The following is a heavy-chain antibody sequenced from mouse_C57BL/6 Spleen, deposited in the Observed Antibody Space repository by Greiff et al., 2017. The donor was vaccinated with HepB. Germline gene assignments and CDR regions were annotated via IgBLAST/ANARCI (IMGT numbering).Heavy chain of an antibody. CDR3: TRGVVGYFDY. J-gene: IGHJ2*01. CDR2: ISSGGDYI. CDR1: GFTFSSYA. Sequence: VQLKESGEGLVKPGGSLKLSCAASGFTFSSYAMSWVRQTPEKRLEWVAYISSGGDYIYYADTVKGRFTISRDNARNTLYLQMSSLKTEDTAMYYCTRGVVGYFDYWGQGTTLTVSS. D-gene: IGHD1-1*01. V-gene: IGHV5-9-1*02.